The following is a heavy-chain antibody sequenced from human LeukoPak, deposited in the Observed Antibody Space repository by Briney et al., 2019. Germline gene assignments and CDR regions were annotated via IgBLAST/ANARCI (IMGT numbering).Heavy chain of an antibody. Sequence: GGSLRLSCAASGFTLSDYYMTWIRQAPGKGLEWVSDISTSSTNTKYADSVKGRFTISIDNAKNSLYLQMNSLRAEDTAVYYCARDLYDNNRVQDYWGQGTLVTVSS. CDR1: GFTLSDYY. D-gene: IGHD1-14*01. J-gene: IGHJ4*02. V-gene: IGHV3-11*05. CDR3: ARDLYDNNRVQDY. CDR2: ISTSSTNT.